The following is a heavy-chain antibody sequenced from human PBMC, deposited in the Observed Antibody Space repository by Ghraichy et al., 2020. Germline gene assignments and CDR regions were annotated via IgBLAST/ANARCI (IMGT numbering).Heavy chain of an antibody. J-gene: IGHJ4*01. D-gene: IGHD2-21*02. CDR3: GSSGNCGGDCPIDY. Sequence: SQTLSLTCAISGDSVSNNIAAWNWIRQSPSRGLEWLGRTYYRSKWYNDYAVSVKSRITINADTSKNQFSLQLNSVTPEDTAVYYCGSSGNCGGDCPIDYWGHGTLVTVAS. CDR2: TYYRSKWYN. CDR1: GDSVSNNIAA. V-gene: IGHV6-1*01.